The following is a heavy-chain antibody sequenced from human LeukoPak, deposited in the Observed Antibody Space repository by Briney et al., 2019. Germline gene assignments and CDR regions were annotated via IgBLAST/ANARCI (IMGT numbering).Heavy chain of an antibody. J-gene: IGHJ6*02. Sequence: GGSLRLSCAASGFTFSNYWMHWVRQAPGEGLVCVSLIKGDGSSTTYADSVKGRFTISRDNAKNTVYLQMNSLRAEDTAVYYCARGNYHAMDVWGQGTTVTVSS. V-gene: IGHV3-74*01. CDR3: ARGNYHAMDV. CDR2: IKGDGSST. CDR1: GFTFSNYW.